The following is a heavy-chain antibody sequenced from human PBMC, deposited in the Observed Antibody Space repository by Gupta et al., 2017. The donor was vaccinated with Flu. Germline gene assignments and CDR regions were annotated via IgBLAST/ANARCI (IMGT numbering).Heavy chain of an antibody. D-gene: IGHD4-17*01. CDR1: TFSSYA. V-gene: IGHV3-23*01. CDR2: ISGSAGNT. Sequence: TFSSYALSGVRQAPGKGLEWVSAISGSAGNTYYADSMKGRFTISRDNPKGTLYLQVNSLRAEDTAVYYCAKHTVTNYFDSWGQGTMVTVSS. J-gene: IGHJ4*02. CDR3: AKHTVTNYFDS.